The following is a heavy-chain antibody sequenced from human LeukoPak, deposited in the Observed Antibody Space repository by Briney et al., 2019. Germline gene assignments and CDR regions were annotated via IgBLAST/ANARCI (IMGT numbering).Heavy chain of an antibody. CDR1: GFTFSSYA. V-gene: IGHV3-64D*06. CDR2: IGSNGGST. D-gene: IGHD2-15*01. CDR3: VKGPPGIVVVVAATYFDY. Sequence: GGSLRLSCSASGFTFSSYAMHWVRQAPGKGLEYVSAIGSNGGSTYYADSVKGRFTISRDNSKNTLYLQMSSLRAEDTAVYYCVKGPPGIVVVVAATYFDYWGQGTLVTVSS. J-gene: IGHJ4*02.